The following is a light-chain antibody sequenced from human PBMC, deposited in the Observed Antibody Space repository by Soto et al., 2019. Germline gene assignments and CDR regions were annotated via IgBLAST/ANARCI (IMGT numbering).Light chain of an antibody. CDR1: QTIGTY. Sequence: IAVTQSPSSLAASLGDRVTITCRASQTIGTYVNWYRQKSGAAPELLIYDASTLQSGVPSRFRGGASGTDFTLTISSLQLDDCATYYCQQSYNTPLTFGQGTTVEIK. CDR2: DAS. V-gene: IGKV1-39*01. J-gene: IGKJ1*01. CDR3: QQSYNTPLT.